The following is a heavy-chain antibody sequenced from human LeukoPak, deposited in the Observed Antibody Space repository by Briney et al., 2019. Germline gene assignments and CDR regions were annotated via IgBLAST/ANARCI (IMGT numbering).Heavy chain of an antibody. CDR3: ARGGSSGWDVDY. J-gene: IGHJ4*02. CDR1: GFTFDRFT. D-gene: IGHD6-19*01. CDR2: INRRGHT. V-gene: IGHV3-43*01. Sequence: GGSLRLSCAASGFTFDRFTIHWVRQTPGKGLEWVSLINRRGHTFYADSVKGRFTISRDNSRNSVFLQMNSLRAEDTAVYYCARGGSSGWDVDYWGQGTLVTVSS.